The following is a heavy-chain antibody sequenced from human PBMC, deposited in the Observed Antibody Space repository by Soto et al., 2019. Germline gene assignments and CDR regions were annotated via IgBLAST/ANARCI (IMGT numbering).Heavy chain of an antibody. D-gene: IGHD6-13*01. CDR3: AIDRYSRSWYLRHNWFYP. CDR1: GFTFSSYA. Sequence: QVQLVESGGGVVQPGRSLRLSCAASGFTFSSYAMHWVRQAPGKGLEWVAVISYDGSNKYYADSVKGRFTISRDNSKNTLYLQMNRLRAEETAVYYCAIDRYSRSWYLRHNWFYPWGQGNLVTVSS. V-gene: IGHV3-30-3*01. J-gene: IGHJ5*02. CDR2: ISYDGSNK.